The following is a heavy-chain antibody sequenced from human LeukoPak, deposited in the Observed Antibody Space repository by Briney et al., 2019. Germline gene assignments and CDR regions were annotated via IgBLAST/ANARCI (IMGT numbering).Heavy chain of an antibody. CDR2: IIPIFGTA. CDR1: GGTFSSYA. Sequence: SVKVSCKASGGTFSSYAISWVRQAPGQGLEWMGGIIPIFGTANYAQKFQGRVTITADESTITAYMELSSLRSEDTAVYYCARVTAINQWYFDYWGQGTLVTVSS. V-gene: IGHV1-69*13. CDR3: ARVTAINQWYFDY. D-gene: IGHD2-21*02. J-gene: IGHJ4*02.